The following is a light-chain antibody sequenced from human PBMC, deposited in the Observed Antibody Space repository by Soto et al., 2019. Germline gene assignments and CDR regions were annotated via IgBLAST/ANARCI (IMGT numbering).Light chain of an antibody. CDR2: AAS. J-gene: IGKJ5*01. V-gene: IGKV1-9*01. Sequence: DIQLTQSPSFLSASVGDRVTITCRASQGISSYLAWYQQKPGKAPKLLIYAASTLQGGVPSRFSGSASGTEFTLTISSLQPEDFATYYCPQLNGYPITFGQGTRLEIK. CDR1: QGISSY. CDR3: PQLNGYPIT.